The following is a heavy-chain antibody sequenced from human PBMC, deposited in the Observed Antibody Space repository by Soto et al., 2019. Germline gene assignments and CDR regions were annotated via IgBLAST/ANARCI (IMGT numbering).Heavy chain of an antibody. D-gene: IGHD3-9*01. CDR1: GGSISSYY. V-gene: IGHV4-59*01. CDR3: ARVSSDYDILTGYLDY. Sequence: SETLSLTCTVSGGSISSYYWSWIRQPPGKGLEWIGYIYYSGSTNYNPSLKSRVTMSVDTSKNQFSLKLSSVTAADTAVYYCARVSSDYDILTGYLDYWGQGTLVTVSS. J-gene: IGHJ4*02. CDR2: IYYSGST.